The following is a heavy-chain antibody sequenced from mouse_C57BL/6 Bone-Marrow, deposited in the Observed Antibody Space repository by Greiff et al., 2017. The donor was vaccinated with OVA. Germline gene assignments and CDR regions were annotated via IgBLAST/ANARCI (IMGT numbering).Heavy chain of an antibody. CDR1: GFSLTSYG. D-gene: IGHD1-1*01. V-gene: IGHV2-5*01. CDR3: ATYYGSSPYYAMDY. Sequence: VKLMESGPGLVQPSQSLSITCTVSGFSLTSYGVHWVRQSPGKGLEWLGVIWRGGSTDYNAAFMSRLSITKDNSKSQVFFKMNSLQADDTAIYYCATYYGSSPYYAMDYWGQGTSVTVSS. J-gene: IGHJ4*01. CDR2: IWRGGST.